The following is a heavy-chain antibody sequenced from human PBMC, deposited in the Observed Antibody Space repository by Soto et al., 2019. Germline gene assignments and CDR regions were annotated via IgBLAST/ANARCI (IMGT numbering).Heavy chain of an antibody. CDR2: IGTAGDT. V-gene: IGHV3-13*01. CDR1: GFTFSSYD. J-gene: IGHJ5*01. CDR3: ARDCPGSSTTCYGNEWFDS. D-gene: IGHD2-2*01. Sequence: GGSLRLSCAASGFTFSSYDMHWVRQATGKGLEWVSAIGTAGDTYYPGSVKGRFTISRDNAKNSLYLQMNSLRAEDTAVYYCARDCPGSSTTCYGNEWFDSWGRGTLVTVSS.